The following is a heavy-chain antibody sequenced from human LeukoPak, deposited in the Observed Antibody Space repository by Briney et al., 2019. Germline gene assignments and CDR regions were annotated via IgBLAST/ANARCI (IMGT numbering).Heavy chain of an antibody. V-gene: IGHV1-2*02. Sequence: ASVKVSCKASGYTFTGYYMHWVRQAPGQGLEWMGWINPNSGGTNYAQKFQGRVTMTRDTSISTAYMELRSLRSDDTAVYYCARAKPKNMVRGLIMRRESRYYFDYWGQGTLVTVSS. CDR2: INPNSGGT. D-gene: IGHD3-10*01. CDR1: GYTFTGYY. J-gene: IGHJ4*02. CDR3: ARAKPKNMVRGLIMRRESRYYFDY.